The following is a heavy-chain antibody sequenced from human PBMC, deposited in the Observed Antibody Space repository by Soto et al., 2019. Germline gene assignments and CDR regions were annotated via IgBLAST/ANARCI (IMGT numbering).Heavy chain of an antibody. CDR2: IYYSGST. Sequence: QLQLQESGPGLVKHSETLSLTCTVSGGSISSSSYYWGWIRQPPGKGLEWIGSIYYSGSTYYNPSLNTRVNISVDTSKNQSSLTLSSVTAAYTAVYYCARAGSDYPFAWYYYYYYMDVWGKGTTVTVSS. V-gene: IGHV4-39*01. J-gene: IGHJ6*03. D-gene: IGHD3-10*01. CDR1: GGSISSSSYY. CDR3: ARAGSDYPFAWYYYYYYMDV.